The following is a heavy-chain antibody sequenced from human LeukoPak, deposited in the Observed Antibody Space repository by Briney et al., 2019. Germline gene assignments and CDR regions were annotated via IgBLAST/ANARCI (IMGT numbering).Heavy chain of an antibody. Sequence: SVKVSCKASGGTFSSYAISWVRQAPGQGLEWMGGIIPIFGTANYAQKFQSRVTITADESTSTAYMELSSLRSEDTAVYYCARGPAAMNGNWFDPWGQGTLVTVSS. CDR3: ARGPAAMNGNWFDP. CDR2: IIPIFGTA. V-gene: IGHV1-69*13. CDR1: GGTFSSYA. D-gene: IGHD2-2*01. J-gene: IGHJ5*02.